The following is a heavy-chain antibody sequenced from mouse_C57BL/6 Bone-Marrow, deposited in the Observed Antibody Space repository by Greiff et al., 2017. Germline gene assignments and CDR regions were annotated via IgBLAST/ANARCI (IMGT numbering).Heavy chain of an antibody. D-gene: IGHD6-5*01. V-gene: IGHV5-16*01. CDR2: INYDGSST. Sequence: EVKLVESEGGLVQPGSSMKLSCTASGFTFSDYYMAWVRQVPEKGLEWVANINYDGSSTYYLDSLKSRFIISRDNAKNILYLQMSSLKSEDTATYYCARDRPMPGGFDYWGQGTTLTVSS. J-gene: IGHJ2*01. CDR3: ARDRPMPGGFDY. CDR1: GFTFSDYY.